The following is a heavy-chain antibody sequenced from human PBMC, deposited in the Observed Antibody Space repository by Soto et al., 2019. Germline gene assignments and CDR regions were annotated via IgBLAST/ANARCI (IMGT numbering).Heavy chain of an antibody. D-gene: IGHD3-10*01. CDR1: GFTFSSYS. CDR2: ISSSSSSI. V-gene: IGHV3-48*01. J-gene: IGHJ6*02. Sequence: EVQLVESGGGLVQPGGSLRLSCAASGFTFSSYSMNWVRQAPGKGLEWVSYISSSSSSIYYADSVKGRFTISRDNAKNSLYLQMNSLRAEDTAVYYCARDRRYYGSGSYHYYYYYGMDVWGQGTTVTVSS. CDR3: ARDRRYYGSGSYHYYYYYGMDV.